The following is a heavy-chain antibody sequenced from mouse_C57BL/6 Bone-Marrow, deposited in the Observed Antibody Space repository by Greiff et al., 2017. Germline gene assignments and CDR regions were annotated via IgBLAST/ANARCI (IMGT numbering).Heavy chain of an antibody. CDR3: ARWGVGDYFDY. Sequence: VKLMESGPELVKPGASVKISCKASGYAFSSSWMNWVKQRPGKGLEWIGRIYPGDGDTNYNGKFKGKATLTADKSSSTAYMQLSSLTSEDSAVYCCARWGVGDYFDYGGQGTALTVSA. D-gene: IGHD1-3*01. V-gene: IGHV1-82*01. J-gene: IGHJ2*01. CDR1: GYAFSSSW. CDR2: IYPGDGDT.